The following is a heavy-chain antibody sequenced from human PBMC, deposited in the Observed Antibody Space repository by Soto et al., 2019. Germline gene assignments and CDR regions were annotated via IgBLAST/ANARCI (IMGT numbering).Heavy chain of an antibody. CDR3: ARTSRFDY. Sequence: KTSETLSLTCAVYGVSFSGYYWSWVRQPPGKGLEWIGEINHSGSTNYNPSLKSRVTISVDTSKNQFSLKLSSVTAADTAVYYCARTSRFDYWGQGTLVTVSS. V-gene: IGHV4-34*01. D-gene: IGHD6-6*01. CDR2: INHSGST. CDR1: GVSFSGYY. J-gene: IGHJ4*02.